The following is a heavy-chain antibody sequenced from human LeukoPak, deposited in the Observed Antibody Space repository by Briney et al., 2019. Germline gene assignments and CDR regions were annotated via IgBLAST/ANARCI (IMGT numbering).Heavy chain of an antibody. CDR1: GGSISSSSYY. V-gene: IGHV4-39*07. Sequence: SETLSLTCTVSGGSISSSSYYWGWIRQPPGKGLEWIGSIYYSGSTYYNPSLKSRVTISVDTSKNQFSLKLSSVTAADTAVYYCAREDGYSGYDLREGYFDYWGQGTLVTVSS. CDR2: IYYSGST. CDR3: AREDGYSGYDLREGYFDY. J-gene: IGHJ4*02. D-gene: IGHD5-12*01.